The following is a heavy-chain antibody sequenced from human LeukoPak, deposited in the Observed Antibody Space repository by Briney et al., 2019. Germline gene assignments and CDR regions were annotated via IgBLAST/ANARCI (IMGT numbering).Heavy chain of an antibody. CDR1: GGSISSSSYY. Sequence: SETLSLTCTVSGGSISSSSYYWGWIRQPPGKGLEWIGSIYYSGSTYYNPSLKSRVTISVDTSKNQLSLKLSSVTAADTAVYYCARQETIGDRGVYWGQGTLVTVSS. V-gene: IGHV4-39*01. J-gene: IGHJ4*02. CDR2: IYYSGST. D-gene: IGHD2-8*01. CDR3: ARQETIGDRGVY.